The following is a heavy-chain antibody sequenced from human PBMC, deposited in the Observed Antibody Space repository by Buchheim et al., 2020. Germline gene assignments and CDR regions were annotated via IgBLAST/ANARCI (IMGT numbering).Heavy chain of an antibody. CDR1: GFTFSSYG. V-gene: IGHV3-33*01. D-gene: IGHD5-18*01. Sequence: QVQLVESGGGVVQPGRSLRLSCAASGFTFSSYGMHWVRQAPGKGLEWVAVIWYDGSNKYYADSVKGRFTISRDNSKNTLYLQMNSLRAEDTAVYYCARETDTAMVVYYYYGMDVWGQGTT. CDR3: ARETDTAMVVYYYYGMDV. J-gene: IGHJ6*02. CDR2: IWYDGSNK.